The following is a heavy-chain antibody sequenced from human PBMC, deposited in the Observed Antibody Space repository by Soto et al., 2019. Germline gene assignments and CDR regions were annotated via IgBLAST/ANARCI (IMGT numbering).Heavy chain of an antibody. V-gene: IGHV5-51*01. CDR1: GYSFTSYW. D-gene: IGHD6-6*01. J-gene: IGHJ4*02. Sequence: GESLKISCKGSGYSFTSYWIGWVRQMPGKGLEWMGIIYPGDSDTRYSPSFQGQVTISADKSISTAYLQWSSLKASDTAMYYCERHTKYSSSPRYFGYWGQGTLVTVSS. CDR2: IYPGDSDT. CDR3: ERHTKYSSSPRYFGY.